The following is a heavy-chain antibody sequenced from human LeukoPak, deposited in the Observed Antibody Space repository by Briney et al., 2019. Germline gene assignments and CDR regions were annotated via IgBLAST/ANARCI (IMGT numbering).Heavy chain of an antibody. Sequence: GESLKISCKGSGYSFTSYWIGWVLQMPGKGLEWMGIIYPGDSDTRYSPSFQGQVTISADKSISTAYLKWSSLKASDTAMYYCARHYDEYSSSSPFDYWGQGTLVTVSS. CDR1: GYSFTSYW. J-gene: IGHJ4*02. D-gene: IGHD6-6*01. V-gene: IGHV5-51*01. CDR2: IYPGDSDT. CDR3: ARHYDEYSSSSPFDY.